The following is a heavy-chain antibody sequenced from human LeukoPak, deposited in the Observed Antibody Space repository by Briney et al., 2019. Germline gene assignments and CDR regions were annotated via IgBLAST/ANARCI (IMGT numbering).Heavy chain of an antibody. J-gene: IGHJ5*02. CDR2: IYTSGSP. Sequence: PSETLSLTCTVSGGSLSSYYWSWIRQPAGKGLEWIGRIYTSGSPNYNPSLKSRVTMSVDTSKKQFSLKLSSVTAADTAVYYCAGLEWPYSFDPWGQGTLVTVSS. CDR3: AGLEWPYSFDP. D-gene: IGHD3-3*01. CDR1: GGSLSSYY. V-gene: IGHV4-4*07.